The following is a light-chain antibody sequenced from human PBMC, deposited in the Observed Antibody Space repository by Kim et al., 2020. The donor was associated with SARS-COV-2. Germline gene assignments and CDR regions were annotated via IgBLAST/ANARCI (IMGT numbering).Light chain of an antibody. Sequence: PGERANLSCRASQTVTSNYLAWYQQKPGQAPRLLIYGASSRATGIPDRFSGSGSGTDFTLTISRLGPEDFAVYYCQQYGSSPATFGQGTKVDIK. V-gene: IGKV3-20*01. CDR2: GAS. CDR1: QTVTSNY. J-gene: IGKJ1*01. CDR3: QQYGSSPAT.